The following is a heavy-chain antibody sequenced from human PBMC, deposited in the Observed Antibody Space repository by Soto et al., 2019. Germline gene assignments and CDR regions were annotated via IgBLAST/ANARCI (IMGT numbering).Heavy chain of an antibody. CDR2: IYYTAST. CDR3: AVFRFFSSGAGCKKRETRSVEP. J-gene: IGHJ5*02. CDR1: VDSINDIY. V-gene: IGHV4-59*03. Sequence: SDTPSLTCTASVDSINDIYLTWSRHSPGKGLEWNGHIYYTASTSYNPSLKRRATISVDTSKNQFTLTLTSLTPSYTAVYFCAVFRFFSSGAGCKKRETRSVEPRDQGILSTVTS. D-gene: IGHD2-15*01.